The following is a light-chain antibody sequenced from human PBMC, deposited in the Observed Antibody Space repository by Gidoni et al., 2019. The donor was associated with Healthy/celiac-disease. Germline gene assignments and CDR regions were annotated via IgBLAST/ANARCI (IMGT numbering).Light chain of an antibody. Sequence: IQLSQSPSFLSASVGDRVTITCRASQCISSYLAWYQQKQGKAPKLLVYAASALQSGVPSRFGGSGSWKGFTLTFSSLQPEDFATYYCQQLNSYPLTFGGGTKVEIK. J-gene: IGKJ4*01. V-gene: IGKV1-9*01. CDR1: QCISSY. CDR3: QQLNSYPLT. CDR2: AAS.